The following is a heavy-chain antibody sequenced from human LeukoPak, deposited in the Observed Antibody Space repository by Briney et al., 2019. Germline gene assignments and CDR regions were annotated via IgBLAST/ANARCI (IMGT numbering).Heavy chain of an antibody. CDR3: ARVDYGDSYFDY. V-gene: IGHV1-3*01. J-gene: IGHJ4*02. CDR2: INAGNGNT. Sequence: ASVKVSCKASGYTFTSYAMHWVRQAPGQRLEWTGWINAGNGNTKYSQKFQGRVTITRDTSASTAYMELSSLRSEDTAVYYCARVDYGDSYFDYWGQGTLVTVSS. D-gene: IGHD4-17*01. CDR1: GYTFTSYA.